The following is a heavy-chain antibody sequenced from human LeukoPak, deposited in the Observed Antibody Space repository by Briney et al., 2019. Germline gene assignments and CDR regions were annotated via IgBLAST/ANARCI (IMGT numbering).Heavy chain of an antibody. Sequence: SETLSLTCTVSGGSISSHYWSWVRQPPGKGLEWIGYTFYTGSTDYNPSLKSRVTMSVDTSKNQFSLNLSSVTAADTAIFYCARGGLRHFDFWGQGALVTVSS. J-gene: IGHJ4*02. D-gene: IGHD4-17*01. CDR2: TFYTGST. CDR1: GGSISSHY. V-gene: IGHV4-59*11. CDR3: ARGGLRHFDF.